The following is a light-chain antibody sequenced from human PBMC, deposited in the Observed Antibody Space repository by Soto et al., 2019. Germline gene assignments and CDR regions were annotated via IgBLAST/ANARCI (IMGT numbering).Light chain of an antibody. CDR1: QSVSSSY. Sequence: EIVLTPSPATMSLSPGERATLSCRASQSVSSSYLAWYRQQPAQAHRLLIYGASRRATGIPDRFSGSGSETAFTLTISRLETADFAVYYCQRYGTSLTWTVGQGTKGDIK. V-gene: IGKV3-20*01. CDR2: GAS. CDR3: QRYGTSLTWT. J-gene: IGKJ1*01.